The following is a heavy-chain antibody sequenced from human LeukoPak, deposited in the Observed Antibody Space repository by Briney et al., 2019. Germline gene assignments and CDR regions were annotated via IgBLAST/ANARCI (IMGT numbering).Heavy chain of an antibody. D-gene: IGHD3-22*01. J-gene: IGHJ5*02. CDR3: ARDEARYSSGYYPNWFDP. CDR2: ISAYNGNT. V-gene: IGHV1-18*01. CDR1: GYTFTSYG. Sequence: WASVKVSRKASGYTFTSYGMSWVRQAPGQGLEWMGWISAYNGNTHYAQKLQGRVTMTTDTSTSTAYMELRSLRSDDTAVYYCARDEARYSSGYYPNWFDPWGQGTLVTVPS.